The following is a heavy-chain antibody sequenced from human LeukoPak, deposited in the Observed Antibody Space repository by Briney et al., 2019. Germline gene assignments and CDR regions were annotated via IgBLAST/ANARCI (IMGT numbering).Heavy chain of an antibody. CDR2: IYYSGST. D-gene: IGHD1-1*01. CDR3: AGHHTGTLRVDY. Sequence: SETLSLTCTVSGASISSYYWSWIRQPPGKGLEWIGYIYYSGSTNYNPSLKSRVTISVDTSKNQFSLRLSSVTAADTALYYCAGHHTGTLRVDYWGQGTLVTVSS. CDR1: GASISSYY. J-gene: IGHJ4*02. V-gene: IGHV4-59*08.